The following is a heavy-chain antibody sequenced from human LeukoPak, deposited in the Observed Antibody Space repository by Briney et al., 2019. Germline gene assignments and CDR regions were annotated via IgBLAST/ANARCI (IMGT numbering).Heavy chain of an antibody. Sequence: GTLTLSCAASGFTVSSYNRNWLRQAPGKGLEWVSSISSSSTYTYYAASVKGRFTISRHNAKNSLYLPMNGLRAGDTAAYYCARDLSLSSWRASGAQRGFDYWGQGAQVTVSS. CDR1: GFTVSSYN. D-gene: IGHD2/OR15-2a*01. CDR3: ARDLSLSSWRASGAQRGFDY. V-gene: IGHV3-21*01. CDR2: ISSSSTYT. J-gene: IGHJ4*02.